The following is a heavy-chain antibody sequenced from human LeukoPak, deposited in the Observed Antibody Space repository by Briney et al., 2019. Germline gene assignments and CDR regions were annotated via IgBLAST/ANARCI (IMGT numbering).Heavy chain of an antibody. Sequence: SSXAMEWVRQAXGKGLEWVSSITGSSDSIYYAASVKGRFTISRDNAKNSVYLQMNSLRAEGTAVYYCARLVCSTIPCYGKFYFDSWGQGTLVPVSS. D-gene: IGHD2-2*01. CDR1: SSXA. J-gene: IGHJ4*02. CDR2: ITGSSDSI. CDR3: ARLVCSTIPCYGKFYFDS. V-gene: IGHV3-21*01.